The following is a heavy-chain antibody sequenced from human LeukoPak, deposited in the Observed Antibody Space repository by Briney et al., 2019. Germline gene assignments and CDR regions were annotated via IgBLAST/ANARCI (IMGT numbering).Heavy chain of an antibody. CDR2: INPIGGTT. CDR1: GYTFTSYY. J-gene: IGHJ4*02. D-gene: IGHD2-21*02. Sequence: ASVKVSCKTSGYTFTSYYIHWVRQAPGQGPEWLGIINPIGGTTHFAQKFQGRVTMTRDTSTTTVYMELSSLGSEDTAVYYCATGPWGGDSKQNPTCYWGQGTLVTVSS. V-gene: IGHV1-46*01. CDR3: ATGPWGGDSKQNPTCY.